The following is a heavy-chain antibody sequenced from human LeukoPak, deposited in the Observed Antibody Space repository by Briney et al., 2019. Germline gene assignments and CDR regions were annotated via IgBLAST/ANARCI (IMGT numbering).Heavy chain of an antibody. CDR2: IYYSGST. J-gene: IGHJ4*02. Sequence: SETLSLTCTVSGGSISSYYWSWLRQPPGKGLEWIGYIYYSGSTNYNPSLKSRVTISVDTSKNQFSLKLSSVTAADTAVYYCARGGPGGGSYYGFDYWGQGTLVTVSS. CDR3: ARGGPGGGSYYGFDY. V-gene: IGHV4-59*01. CDR1: GGSISSYY. D-gene: IGHD1-26*01.